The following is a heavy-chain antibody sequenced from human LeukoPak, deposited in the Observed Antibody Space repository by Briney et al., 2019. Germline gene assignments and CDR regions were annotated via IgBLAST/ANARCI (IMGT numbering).Heavy chain of an antibody. CDR2: ICYSGST. D-gene: IGHD6-13*01. V-gene: IGHV4-59*01. CDR1: GGSIRNYY. CDR3: ARGPAAAGPDYPDYYGMDV. J-gene: IGHJ6*02. Sequence: SGTLSLTCTVSGGSIRNYYWSWIRQPPGKGLEWMGYICYSGSTNYNPSLKSRVTMSVDTSKNQFSLKLSSVAAADTGVYYCARGPAAAGPDYPDYYGMDVWGQGTTVTVSS.